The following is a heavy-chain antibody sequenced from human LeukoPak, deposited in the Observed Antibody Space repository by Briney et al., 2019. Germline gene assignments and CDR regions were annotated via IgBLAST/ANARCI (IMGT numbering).Heavy chain of an antibody. J-gene: IGHJ4*02. D-gene: IGHD1-26*01. CDR2: INSDGSIT. CDR3: ARESGWAYYFDY. V-gene: IGHV3-74*01. CDR1: GFIFSGYL. Sequence: GGSLRLSCAASGFIFSGYLMHWVRQVPGKGLVWVSRINSDGSITNYADSVKGRFTISRDNSKNTLNLQMDSLRPEDTAVYYCARESGWAYYFDYWGQGTLVTVSS.